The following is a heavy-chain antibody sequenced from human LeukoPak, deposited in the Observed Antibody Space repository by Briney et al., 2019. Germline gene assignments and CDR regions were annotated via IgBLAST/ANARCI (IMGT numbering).Heavy chain of an antibody. J-gene: IGHJ4*02. Sequence: PSETLSLTCTVSGGSISSYYWSWIRQPAGKGLEWIGRTYNTGSNDYNPSLKSRVTMSVDTSKNQFSLKLSSVTAADTAVYYCARYTGSNQRYFDYWGQGTLVTVSS. D-gene: IGHD1-26*01. V-gene: IGHV4-4*07. CDR3: ARYTGSNQRYFDY. CDR2: TYNTGSN. CDR1: GGSISSYY.